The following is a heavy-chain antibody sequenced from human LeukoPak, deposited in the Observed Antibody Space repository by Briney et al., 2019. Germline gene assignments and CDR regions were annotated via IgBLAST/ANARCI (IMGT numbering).Heavy chain of an antibody. V-gene: IGHV4-4*09. Sequence: SETLSLTCTVSGGSISSYYWSWIRQPPGKGLEGIGYIYTSGSTNYNPSLKSRVPISVDPPKNQFSLKLSSVPAADTAVYYCARWEGAGSWAAAPPYFDYWGQGTLVTVSS. CDR1: GGSISSYY. D-gene: IGHD1-26*01. J-gene: IGHJ4*02. CDR3: ARWEGAGSWAAAPPYFDY. CDR2: IYTSGST.